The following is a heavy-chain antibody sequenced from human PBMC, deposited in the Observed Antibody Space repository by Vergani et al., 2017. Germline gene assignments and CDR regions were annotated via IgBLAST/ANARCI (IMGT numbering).Heavy chain of an antibody. CDR1: GFTFSNAW. CDR2: IKSKTDGGTT. D-gene: IGHD3-10*01. J-gene: IGHJ4*02. Sequence: EVQLVESGGGLVQPGRSLRLSCAASGFTFSNAWMSWVRQAPGKGLEWVGRIKSKTDGGTTDYAAPVKGRFTISRDDSKNTLYLQMNSLKTEDTAVYYCTTLYYYGSVADYWGRGTLVTVSS. CDR3: TTLYYYGSVADY. V-gene: IGHV3-15*01.